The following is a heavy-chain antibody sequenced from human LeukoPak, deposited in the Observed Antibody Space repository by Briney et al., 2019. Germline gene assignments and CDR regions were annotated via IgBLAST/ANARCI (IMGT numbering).Heavy chain of an antibody. V-gene: IGHV4-30-4*08. CDR3: ARDGGTPLWWRLAGGWYVDY. Sequence: KPSQTLSLTCTVSGGSISSGDYYWSWIRQPPGKGLEWIGYIYYSGSTYYNPSLKSRVTISVDTSKNQFSLKLSSVTAADTAVYYCARDGGTPLWWRLAGGWYVDYWGQGTLVTVSS. CDR1: GGSISSGDYY. J-gene: IGHJ4*02. CDR2: IYYSGST. D-gene: IGHD2-21*01.